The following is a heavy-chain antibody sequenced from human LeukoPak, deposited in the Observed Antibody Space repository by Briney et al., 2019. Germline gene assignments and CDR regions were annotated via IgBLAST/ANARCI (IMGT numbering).Heavy chain of an antibody. J-gene: IGHJ4*02. CDR2: ISGSGGST. CDR3: AKEMLGELLPISWDY. V-gene: IGHV3-23*01. Sequence: GASLRLSCAASGFTFSSYAMSWVRQAPGKGLEWVSAISGSGGSTYYADSVKGRFTISRDNSKNTLHLQMNSLRAEDTAVYYCAKEMLGELLPISWDYWGQGTLVTVSS. D-gene: IGHD1-26*01. CDR1: GFTFSSYA.